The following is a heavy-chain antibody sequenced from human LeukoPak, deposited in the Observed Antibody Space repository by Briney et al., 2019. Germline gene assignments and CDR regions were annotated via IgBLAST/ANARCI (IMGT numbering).Heavy chain of an antibody. CDR1: GFTFSSYS. J-gene: IGHJ2*01. V-gene: IGHV3-23*01. CDR2: ISGSGGST. D-gene: IGHD2-15*01. Sequence: GSLRLSCAASGFTFSSYSMSWVRQAPGKGLEWVSAISGSGGSTYYADSVKGRFTISRDNSKNTLYLQMNSLRAEDTAVYYCAKAGYCSGGSCSQNLRYFDLWGRGTLVTVSS. CDR3: AKAGYCSGGSCSQNLRYFDL.